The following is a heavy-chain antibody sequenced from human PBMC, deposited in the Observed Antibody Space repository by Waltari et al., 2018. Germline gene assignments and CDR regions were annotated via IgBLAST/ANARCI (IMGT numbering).Heavy chain of an antibody. CDR2: ISSNENTT. V-gene: IGHV3-74*01. CDR1: GFTFCSSW. D-gene: IGHD5-18*01. J-gene: IGHJ4*02. CDR3: ARVEYSYGPYCFDS. Sequence: EVQLVESGGGLVLPGGSLRLSCEASGFTFCSSWMHWVRQAPGKGLVWVSRISSNENTTTYADSVKGRFTISRDNAKNTLYLQMNSLRAEDTAVYYCARVEYSYGPYCFDSWGQGTPVTVSS.